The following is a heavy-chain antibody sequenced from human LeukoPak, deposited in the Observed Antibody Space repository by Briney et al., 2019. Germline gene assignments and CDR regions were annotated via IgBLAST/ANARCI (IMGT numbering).Heavy chain of an antibody. CDR2: ISTSSRYI. V-gene: IGHV3-21*03. J-gene: IGHJ5*02. CDR3: ARADCSSSTCYLRRSWFDP. Sequence: GGSQRLSCVASELTYSLYNMNWVPHATGKGLEGVSSISTSSRYIYNKDSARGRFTISSDDAKKSQTLEINNQRDKEGTVNYFARADCSSSTCYLRRSWFDPWGPGILVTSAS. D-gene: IGHD2-2*01. CDR1: ELTYSLYN.